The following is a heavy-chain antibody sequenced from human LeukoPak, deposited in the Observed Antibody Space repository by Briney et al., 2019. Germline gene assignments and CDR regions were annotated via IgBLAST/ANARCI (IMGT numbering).Heavy chain of an antibody. CDR1: GDSISGSSYY. CDR2: IYYSGTT. J-gene: IGHJ4*02. Sequence: SETLSLTCSVSGDSISGSSYYWGWIRQPPGKGLEWIGSIYYSGTTYYNPSLRSRVTISVDTSKNQFSLKLTSVTAADTAVYYCATSGYSGYDYRGDLDYWGQGTLVTVSS. V-gene: IGHV4-39*01. D-gene: IGHD5-12*01. CDR3: ATSGYSGYDYRGDLDY.